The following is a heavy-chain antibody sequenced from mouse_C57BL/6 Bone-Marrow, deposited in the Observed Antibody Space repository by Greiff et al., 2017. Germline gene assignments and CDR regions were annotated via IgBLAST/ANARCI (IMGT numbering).Heavy chain of an antibody. V-gene: IGHV5-6*01. J-gene: IGHJ4*01. D-gene: IGHD2-3*01. CDR2: ISSGGSYT. Sequence: EVKLMESGGDLVKPGGSLKLSCEASGFTFSSYGMSWVRQTPDQRLAWVATISSGGSYTYYHDSVKGRFNISIDKAKNTLYLQMSSLKSEDTAIDYCARHDGVYYYAMDDWGQGTSVTVSS. CDR3: ARHDGVYYYAMDD. CDR1: GFTFSSYG.